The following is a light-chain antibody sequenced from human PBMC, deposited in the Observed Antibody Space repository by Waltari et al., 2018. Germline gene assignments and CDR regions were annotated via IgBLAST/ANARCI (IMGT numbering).Light chain of an antibody. CDR2: GAS. CDR1: QSISSN. J-gene: IGKJ1*01. V-gene: IGKV3-15*01. Sequence: EIVMTQSPATLSVPPGERATLSCRASQSISSNLAWYQQKPGQAPRLLCYGASIRATGIPARFSGSGSGTEFTLTINSMQSEDFAVYYCQQYNNWPLLFGQGTKVEIK. CDR3: QQYNNWPLL.